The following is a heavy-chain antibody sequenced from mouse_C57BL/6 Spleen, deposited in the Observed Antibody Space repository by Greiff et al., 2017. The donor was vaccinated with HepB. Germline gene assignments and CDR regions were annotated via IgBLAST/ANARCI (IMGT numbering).Heavy chain of an antibody. D-gene: IGHD4-1*01. J-gene: IGHJ3*01. CDR1: GYTFTSYW. Sequence: QVQLQQPGAELVKPGASVKLSCKASGYTFTSYWMQWVKQRPGQGLEWIGEIDPSDSYTNYNQKFKGKATLTVDTSSSTAYMQLSSLTSEDSAVYYCARGTGTAYWGKGTLVTVSA. V-gene: IGHV1-50*01. CDR3: ARGTGTAY. CDR2: IDPSDSYT.